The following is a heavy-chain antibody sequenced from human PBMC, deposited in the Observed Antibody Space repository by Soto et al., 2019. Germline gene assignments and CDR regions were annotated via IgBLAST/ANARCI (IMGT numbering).Heavy chain of an antibody. V-gene: IGHV3-33*06. D-gene: IGHD6-6*01. J-gene: IGHJ4*02. CDR2: ISSDGYSK. CDR3: AKRSSSSTFDY. CDR1: GFIFSDYG. Sequence: GGSLRLSCVASGFIFSDYGMHWVRQAPGKGLEWVAVISSDGYSKFYVDSVQGRFTISRDNSKNALSLQMNSLRDEDTALYYCAKRSSSSTFDYWGQGTLVTVSS.